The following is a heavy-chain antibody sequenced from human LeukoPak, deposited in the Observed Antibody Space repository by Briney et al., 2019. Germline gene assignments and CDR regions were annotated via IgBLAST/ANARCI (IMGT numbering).Heavy chain of an antibody. CDR3: ARAAAGTVVFDY. J-gene: IGHJ4*02. CDR2: IIPIFGTA. D-gene: IGHD6-13*01. Sequence: ASVKVSCKASGGTFSSYAISWVRQAPGQGLEWMGGIIPIFGTANYAQKFLGRVTITADKSTSTAYMELSSLRSEDTAVYYCARAAAGTVVFDYWGQGTLATVSS. CDR1: GGTFSSYA. V-gene: IGHV1-69*06.